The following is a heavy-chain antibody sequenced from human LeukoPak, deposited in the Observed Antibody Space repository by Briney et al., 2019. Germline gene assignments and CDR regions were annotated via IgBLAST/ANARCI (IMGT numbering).Heavy chain of an antibody. CDR3: AREPSSGLWLQYYYYYGMDV. Sequence: GGSLRLSCAASGFTFSSYWMHWVRQAPGKGLVWVSRINSDGSSTSYADSVKGRFTISRDNAKNTLYLQMNSLRAEETAVYYCAREPSSGLWLQYYYYYGMDVWGQGTTVTVSS. V-gene: IGHV3-74*01. D-gene: IGHD5-24*01. J-gene: IGHJ6*02. CDR2: INSDGSST. CDR1: GFTFSSYW.